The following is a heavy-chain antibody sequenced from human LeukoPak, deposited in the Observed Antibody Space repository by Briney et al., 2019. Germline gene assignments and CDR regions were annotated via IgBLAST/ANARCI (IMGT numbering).Heavy chain of an antibody. CDR1: GYTFTSYD. CDR2: MNPNSGNT. J-gene: IGHJ4*02. Sequence: ASVTVSCKASGYTFTSYDINWVRQATGQGLEWMGWMNPNSGNTGYAQKFQGRVTMTRNTSISTAYMELSSLRSEDTAVYYCARVRRIRDYCSGGSCYQVRGYYFDYWGQGTLVTVSS. D-gene: IGHD2-15*01. CDR3: ARVRRIRDYCSGGSCYQVRGYYFDY. V-gene: IGHV1-8*01.